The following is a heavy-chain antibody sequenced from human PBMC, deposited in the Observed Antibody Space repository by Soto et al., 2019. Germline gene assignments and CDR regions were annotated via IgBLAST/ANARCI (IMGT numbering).Heavy chain of an antibody. CDR2: ISAYNGNT. CDR1: GYTFTSYG. V-gene: IGHV1-18*01. J-gene: IGHJ6*02. CDR3: ARMGGYMTNGYYYGMDV. Sequence: ASVKVSCKAPGYTFTSYGISWVRQAPGQGLEWMGWISAYNGNTNYAQKLQGRVTMTTDTSTSTAYMELRSLRSDDTAVYYCARMGGYMTNGYYYGMDVWGQGTTVTVSS. D-gene: IGHD1-1*01.